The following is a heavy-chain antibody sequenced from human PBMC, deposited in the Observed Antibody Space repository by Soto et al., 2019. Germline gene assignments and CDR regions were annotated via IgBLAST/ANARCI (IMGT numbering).Heavy chain of an antibody. Sequence: PSETLSLTCTVSGAPITINYWSWIRQAPGKGLEWIGYFYYSGSTTYNPSLKSRVTMSADTSKDQFSLKLNSVTAADTAVYYCARDDGGPYDHWGPGILVTVSS. J-gene: IGHJ4*01. CDR3: ARDDGGPYDH. D-gene: IGHD2-15*01. V-gene: IGHV4-59*01. CDR2: FYYSGST. CDR1: GAPITINY.